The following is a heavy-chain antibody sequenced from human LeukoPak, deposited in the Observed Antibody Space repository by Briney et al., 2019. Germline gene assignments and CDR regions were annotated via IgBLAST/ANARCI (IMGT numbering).Heavy chain of an antibody. J-gene: IGHJ4*02. Sequence: GGSLRLSCAASGFTFSSYGMHWVRQAPGKGLEWVAFIRYDGSNKYYADSVKGRFTISRDNSKNTLYLQMNSLRAEDTAVYYCTSGPPVSFDYWGQGTLVTVSS. D-gene: IGHD4-17*01. V-gene: IGHV3-30*02. CDR3: TSGPPVSFDY. CDR2: IRYDGSNK. CDR1: GFTFSSYG.